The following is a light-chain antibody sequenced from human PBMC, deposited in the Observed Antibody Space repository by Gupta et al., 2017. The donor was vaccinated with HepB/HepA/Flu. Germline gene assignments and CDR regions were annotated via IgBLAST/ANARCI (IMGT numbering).Light chain of an antibody. CDR1: QSIYNY. J-gene: IGKJ4*01. CDR2: DAS. CDR3: QQRLSWPLT. V-gene: IGKV3-11*01. Sequence: EILLTQSPATLSLSPGERATLSCRTSQSIYNYLAWYQQKPGQAPRLLIYDASNRATGIAARLSGSGSGTDFTLTISSLAPEDFAVYYCQQRLSWPLTFGGGTKVEIK.